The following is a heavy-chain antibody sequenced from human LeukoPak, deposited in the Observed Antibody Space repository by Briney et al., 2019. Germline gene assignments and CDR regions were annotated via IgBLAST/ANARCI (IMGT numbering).Heavy chain of an antibody. Sequence: GGSLRLSCAASGFTFSSYAMSWVRQAPGKGLEWVSYISSSSSTMYYAGSVKGRFTISRDNAKNSLYLQMNSLRAEDTAVYYCARGDNNWFDPWGQGTLVTVSS. CDR2: ISSSSSTM. J-gene: IGHJ5*02. D-gene: IGHD3-9*01. CDR3: ARGDNNWFDP. V-gene: IGHV3-48*01. CDR1: GFTFSSYA.